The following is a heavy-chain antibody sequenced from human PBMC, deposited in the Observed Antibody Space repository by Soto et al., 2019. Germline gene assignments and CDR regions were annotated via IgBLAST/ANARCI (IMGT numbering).Heavy chain of an antibody. CDR3: ARVASSYYGSGSYLGWFDP. CDR1: GFTVSSNY. Sequence: GGSLRLSCAASGFTVSSNYMSWVRQAPGKGLEWVSVIYSGGSTYYADSVKGRFTISRDNSKNTLYLQMNSLRAEDTAVYYCARVASSYYGSGSYLGWFDPWGQGTLVTVSS. CDR2: IYSGGST. J-gene: IGHJ5*02. V-gene: IGHV3-66*01. D-gene: IGHD3-10*01.